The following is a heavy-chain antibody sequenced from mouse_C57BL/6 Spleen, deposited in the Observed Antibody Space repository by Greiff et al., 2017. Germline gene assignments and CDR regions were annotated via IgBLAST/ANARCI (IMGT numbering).Heavy chain of an antibody. J-gene: IGHJ4*01. CDR2: IHPTSGST. V-gene: IGHV1-64*01. CDR1: GYTFTSSW. D-gene: IGHD2-12*01. CDR3: ARSGYSSPYAMDD. Sequence: QVQLQQSGAELVKPGASVTLSCKASGYTFTSSWMHWVKQRPGQGLEWLGMIHPTSGSTNSNEQFQSKATLTVDTSSSTAYMQLSSLTSEDSAVYDCARSGYSSPYAMDDWGQGTSVTVAS.